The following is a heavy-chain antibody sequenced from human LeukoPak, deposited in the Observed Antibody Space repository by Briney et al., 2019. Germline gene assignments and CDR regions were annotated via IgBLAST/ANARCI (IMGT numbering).Heavy chain of an antibody. CDR3: ARRDNQIGDY. Sequence: GESLKISCKGSGYRFTSYWIGWVRQMPGKGLEWMGIIYPGDSDTRYSPSFQGQVTISADKSINTAYLQWSSLKASDAAMYYCARRDNQIGDYWGQGTLVTVSS. CDR2: IYPGDSDT. V-gene: IGHV5-51*01. J-gene: IGHJ4*02. D-gene: IGHD2-15*01. CDR1: GYRFTSYW.